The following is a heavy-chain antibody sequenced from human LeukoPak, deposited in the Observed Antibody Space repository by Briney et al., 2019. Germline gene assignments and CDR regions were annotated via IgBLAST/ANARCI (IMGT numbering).Heavy chain of an antibody. V-gene: IGHV5-51*01. D-gene: IGHD2-8*01. J-gene: IGHJ4*02. CDR1: GYSFTTYW. CDR3: ARFRQLIRSYFDY. Sequence: GESLKISCKGSGYSFTTYWIGRVRQMPGKGLEWMGIIYPGDSDTRYNPSFQGQVTISADKSINTAYLQWSSLEASDNAMYYCARFRQLIRSYFDYWGQGTLVAVSS. CDR2: IYPGDSDT.